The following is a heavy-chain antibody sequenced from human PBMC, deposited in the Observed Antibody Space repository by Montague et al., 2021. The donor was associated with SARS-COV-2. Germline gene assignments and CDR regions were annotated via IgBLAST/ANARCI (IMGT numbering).Heavy chain of an antibody. CDR3: ARIGLGWSYGNGMDV. CDR2: TRHDESQK. Sequence: SLRLSCAASGLAFSRYSMHWVRQAPGKGLEWVAVTRHDESQKFYADSLKGRVTISKDNSKNILYLQMNSLRREDTAVYHCARIGLGWSYGNGMDVWGQGTTVIVSS. J-gene: IGHJ6*02. V-gene: IGHV3-30*04. CDR1: GLAFSRYS. D-gene: IGHD6-19*01.